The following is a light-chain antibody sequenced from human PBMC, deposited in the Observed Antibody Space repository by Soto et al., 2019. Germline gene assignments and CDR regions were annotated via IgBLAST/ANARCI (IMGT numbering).Light chain of an antibody. J-gene: IGKJ1*01. CDR3: QQDNNWLWT. V-gene: IGKV3-15*01. CDR2: DAS. CDR1: QSVSRN. Sequence: EIVMTQSPATLSVSPGERATLSCRASQSVSRNVAWYQQKPGQAPRLLIHDASTRDTGISVRFSGSGSGTEFTLTISGLQSKDFAVDYGQQDNNWLWTFGQGTKVEIK.